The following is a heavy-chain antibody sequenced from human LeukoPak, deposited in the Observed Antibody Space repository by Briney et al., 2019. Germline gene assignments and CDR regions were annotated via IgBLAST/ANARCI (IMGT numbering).Heavy chain of an antibody. CDR3: ARDNGDSSDY. Sequence: PGGSLRLSCAASGFTFSSYSMNWVRQAPGKELEWISHISSGGSSIYYADSVKGRFTISRDNAKNSLYLQMNSLRAEDTAVYYCARDNGDSSDYWGQGTLVTVSS. J-gene: IGHJ4*02. CDR2: ISSGGSSI. V-gene: IGHV3-48*04. D-gene: IGHD4-17*01. CDR1: GFTFSSYS.